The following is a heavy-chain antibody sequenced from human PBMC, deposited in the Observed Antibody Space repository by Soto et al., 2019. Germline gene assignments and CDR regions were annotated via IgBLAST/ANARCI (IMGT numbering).Heavy chain of an antibody. V-gene: IGHV4-61*01. CDR1: GDSVSSGSYY. Sequence: PSETLSLTCSVSGDSVSSGSYYWSWIRQPPGKGLEWIGYIYYSGGTNYNPSLKSRVTMSVDTSKNQFSLKLSSVTAADAAVYYCARILRSTAVDYWGQGTLVTVSS. J-gene: IGHJ4*02. D-gene: IGHD2-15*01. CDR3: ARILRSTAVDY. CDR2: IYYSGGT.